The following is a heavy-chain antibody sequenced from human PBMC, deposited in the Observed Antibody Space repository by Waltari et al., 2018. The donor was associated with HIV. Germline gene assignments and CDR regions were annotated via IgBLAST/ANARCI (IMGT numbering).Heavy chain of an antibody. CDR3: ARDSYDSGTYGLIDY. D-gene: IGHD3-10*01. V-gene: IGHV3-23*01. CDR2: VIPSGDTT. Sequence: EVQLLESGGDSVQSGGSLRLSCSSSGFKFGSYVMTWVRQAPGKGLEWVSSVIPSGDTTFSADSVKGRFTISRDNSKNTLFLQMNSLTTEDTAVYYCARDSYDSGTYGLIDYWGQGTLVTVSS. CDR1: GFKFGSYV. J-gene: IGHJ4*02.